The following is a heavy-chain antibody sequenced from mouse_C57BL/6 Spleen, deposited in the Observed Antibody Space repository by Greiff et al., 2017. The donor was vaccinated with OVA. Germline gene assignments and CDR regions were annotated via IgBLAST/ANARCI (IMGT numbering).Heavy chain of an antibody. CDR3: ARFGYDRESWFAY. V-gene: IGHV1-54*01. Sequence: VQLQQSGAELVRPGTSVKVSCKASGYAFTNYLIEWVKQRPGQGLEWIGVINPGSGGTNYNEKFKGKATLTADKSSSTAYMQLSSLTSEDSAVYFCARFGYDRESWFAYWGQGTLVTVSA. CDR1: GYAFTNYL. CDR2: INPGSGGT. J-gene: IGHJ3*01. D-gene: IGHD2-2*01.